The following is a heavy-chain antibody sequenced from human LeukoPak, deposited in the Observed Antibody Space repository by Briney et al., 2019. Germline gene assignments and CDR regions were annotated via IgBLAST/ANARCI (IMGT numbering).Heavy chain of an antibody. CDR1: GYTFTSYD. CDR2: MNPNSGNT. Sequence: GASVKVSCKASGYTFTSYDINWVRQATGQGLEWMGWMNPNSGNTGYAQKFQGRVTMTRNTSISTAYMELSRLRSDDTAVYYCAREGDDYSNRPFDYWGQGTLVTVSS. CDR3: AREGDDYSNRPFDY. V-gene: IGHV1-8*01. J-gene: IGHJ4*02. D-gene: IGHD4-11*01.